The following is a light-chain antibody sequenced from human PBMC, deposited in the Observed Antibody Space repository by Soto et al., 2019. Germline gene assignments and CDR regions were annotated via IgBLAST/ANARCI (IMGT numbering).Light chain of an antibody. V-gene: IGKV1-5*01. CDR1: QSIRNY. Sequence: DVQMAQSPSTLSASLGDRVTITCRASQSIRNYLAWYQVNPWKAPRLLICDASNLESGVPSRFSGSGYGTEFTLTINSLQPDDFSTYVCQQYNTYPYTFGLGTNLEIK. J-gene: IGKJ2*01. CDR3: QQYNTYPYT. CDR2: DAS.